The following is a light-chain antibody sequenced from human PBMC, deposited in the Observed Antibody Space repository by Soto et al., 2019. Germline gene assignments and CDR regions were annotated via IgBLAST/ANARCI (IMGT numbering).Light chain of an antibody. CDR3: QQYGSSLL. Sequence: EIVLTQSPGTLSLSPGERATLSCRASQSVSSSYLAWYQHKPGQAPGLLIYGASYRATGIPDRFSGSGSGTDFTLTISRLEPEDFAVYYCQQYGSSLLFGGGTKVEIK. CDR1: QSVSSSY. CDR2: GAS. V-gene: IGKV3-20*01. J-gene: IGKJ4*01.